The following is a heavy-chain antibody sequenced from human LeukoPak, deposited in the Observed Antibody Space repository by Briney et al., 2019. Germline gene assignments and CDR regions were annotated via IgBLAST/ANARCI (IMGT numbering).Heavy chain of an antibody. CDR1: GYTFTSYA. V-gene: IGHV1-3*01. CDR3: ARDRGSIVVVPAAMPSGPLRP. CDR2: INAGNGNT. D-gene: IGHD2-2*01. J-gene: IGHJ5*02. Sequence: ASVKVSCKASGYTFTSYAMHWVRQAPGQRLEWMGWINAGNGNTKYSQKFQGRVTITRGTSASTAYMELSSLRSEDTAVYYCARDRGSIVVVPAAMPSGPLRPWGQGTLVTVSS.